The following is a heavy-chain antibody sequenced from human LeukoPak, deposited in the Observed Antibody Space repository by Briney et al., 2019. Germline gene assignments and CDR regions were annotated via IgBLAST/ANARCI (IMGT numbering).Heavy chain of an antibody. CDR1: GYTFTSYG. Sequence: PEASVKVSCKASGYTFTSYGINWVRQATGQGLERMGWMNPNSGNTGYAQKFQGRVTMTRNTSISTAYMELSSLRSEDTAVYYCARTSRVENWFDPWGQGTLVTVSS. J-gene: IGHJ5*02. CDR2: MNPNSGNT. CDR3: ARTSRVENWFDP. D-gene: IGHD3-10*01. V-gene: IGHV1-8*02.